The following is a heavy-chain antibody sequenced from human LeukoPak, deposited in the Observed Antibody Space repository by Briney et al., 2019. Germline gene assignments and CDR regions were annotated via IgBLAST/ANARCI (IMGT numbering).Heavy chain of an antibody. CDR1: GFTFSSYS. Sequence: PGGSLRLSCAASGFTFSSYSMNWVRQAPGKGLEWVSYISSSSSTIYYADSVKGRFTISRDNAKKSLYLQMNSLRADDTAMCYCAGASGAWGQATLVTVSS. CDR3: AGASGA. J-gene: IGHJ5*02. CDR2: ISSSSSTI. V-gene: IGHV3-48*01.